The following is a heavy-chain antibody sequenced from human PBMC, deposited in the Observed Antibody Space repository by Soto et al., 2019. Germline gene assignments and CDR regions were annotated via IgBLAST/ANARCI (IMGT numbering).Heavy chain of an antibody. CDR1: GGSISSYY. CDR2: IYYSGST. Sequence: SETLSLTCTVSGGSISSYYWSWIRQPPGKGLEWIGYIYYSGSTNYNPSLKSRVTISVDTSKNQFSLKLSSVTAADTAVYYCARGVKRHYYGSGSYYNSPSAYYFDYWGKGTLVTVSS. J-gene: IGHJ4*02. V-gene: IGHV4-59*12. D-gene: IGHD3-10*01. CDR3: ARGVKRHYYGSGSYYNSPSAYYFDY.